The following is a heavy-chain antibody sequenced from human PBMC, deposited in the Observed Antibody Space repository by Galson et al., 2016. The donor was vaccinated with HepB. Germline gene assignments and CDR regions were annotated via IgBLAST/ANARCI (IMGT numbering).Heavy chain of an antibody. J-gene: IGHJ6*03. V-gene: IGHV3-53*01. CDR1: GFTVSNKY. CDR2: IYSGGST. Sequence: SLRLSCAASGFTVSNKYMSWVRQAPGKGLEWLSVIYSGGSTYYADSVKGRFTISRDKSRNTLYLQMNSLRAEDTAIYYCAKGQGEDYYYMDVWGKGTTVTVSS. CDR3: AKGQGEDYYYMDV.